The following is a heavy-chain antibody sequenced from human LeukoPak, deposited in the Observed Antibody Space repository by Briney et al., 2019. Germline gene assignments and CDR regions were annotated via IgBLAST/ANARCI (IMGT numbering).Heavy chain of an antibody. V-gene: IGHV3-33*01. CDR2: IWYDGSNK. D-gene: IGHD7-27*01. CDR3: ATPLGNDAFDI. J-gene: IGHJ3*02. Sequence: GGSLRLSCAASGFTFSSYGMHWVRQAPGKGLEWVALIWYDGSNKYYADSVKGRFTISRDNSKNTLYLQMNSLSAEDTAVYYCATPLGNDAFDIWGQGTMVTVSS. CDR1: GFTFSSYG.